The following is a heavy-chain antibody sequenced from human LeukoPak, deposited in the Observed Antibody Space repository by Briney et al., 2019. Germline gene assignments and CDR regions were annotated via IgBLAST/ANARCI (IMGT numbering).Heavy chain of an antibody. CDR1: GFTFSSYW. Sequence: PGGSLRLSCAASGFTFSSYWMHWVRQAPGKGLVWISGINSDGSSTSYADSVKCRFTISRDNAKNTLYLQMNSLRAEDTAMYYCARAYCGGDCFGYWGQGTLVTVSS. CDR3: ARAYCGGDCFGY. J-gene: IGHJ4*02. V-gene: IGHV3-74*01. CDR2: INSDGSST. D-gene: IGHD2-21*01.